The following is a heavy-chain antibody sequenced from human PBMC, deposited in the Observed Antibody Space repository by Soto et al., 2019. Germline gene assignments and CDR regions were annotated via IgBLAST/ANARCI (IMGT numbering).Heavy chain of an antibody. Sequence: ASVKVSCKASGYTFTGYYMHWVRQAPGQGLEWMGWINPNSGGTNYAQKFQGRVTMTRDTSISTAYMELGRLRSDDTAVYYCARDFGLWSNWFDPWGQGTLVTVSS. CDR1: GYTFTGYY. J-gene: IGHJ5*02. CDR3: ARDFGLWSNWFDP. D-gene: IGHD5-18*01. V-gene: IGHV1-2*02. CDR2: INPNSGGT.